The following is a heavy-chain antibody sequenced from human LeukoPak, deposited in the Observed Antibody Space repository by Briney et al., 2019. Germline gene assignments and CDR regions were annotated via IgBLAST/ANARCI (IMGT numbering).Heavy chain of an antibody. CDR1: GFTFSSYA. CDR3: VIRSSYLTPQPFDY. J-gene: IGHJ4*02. V-gene: IGHV3-53*01. CDR2: IYSADST. D-gene: IGHD4-23*01. Sequence: GGSLRLSCAASGFTFSSYAMSWVRQAPGKGLEWVSLIYSADSTYYADSVKGRFTISRDNSKNTLYLQMNSLRAEDTAVYYCVIRSSYLTPQPFDYWGQGTLVTVSS.